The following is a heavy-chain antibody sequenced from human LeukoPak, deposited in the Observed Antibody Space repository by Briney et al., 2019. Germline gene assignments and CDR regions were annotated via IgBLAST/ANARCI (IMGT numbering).Heavy chain of an antibody. D-gene: IGHD3-3*01. CDR2: ISGSGGST. V-gene: IGHV3-23*01. Sequence: GGSLGLSCAASGFTFSSYAMSWVRQAPGKGLEWVSAISGSGGSTYYADSVKGRFTISRDNSKNTLYLQMNSLRAEDTAVYYCAKDLKADYDFWSGYCLFDYWGQGTLVTVSS. CDR1: GFTFSSYA. J-gene: IGHJ4*02. CDR3: AKDLKADYDFWSGYCLFDY.